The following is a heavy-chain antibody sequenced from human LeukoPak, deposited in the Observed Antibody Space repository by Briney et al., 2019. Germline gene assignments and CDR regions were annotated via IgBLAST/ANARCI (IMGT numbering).Heavy chain of an antibody. Sequence: SETLSLTCSVSGGSITSYYWSWIRQPPGKGLEWIGFVYYNGITKYNPSLKSRVTISVDTSKNQFSLKLNSVTAADTAVYYCARRLAVTGRYYFDYWGQGALVTVSS. D-gene: IGHD6-19*01. V-gene: IGHV4-59*08. CDR3: ARRLAVTGRYYFDY. J-gene: IGHJ4*02. CDR1: GGSITSYY. CDR2: VYYNGIT.